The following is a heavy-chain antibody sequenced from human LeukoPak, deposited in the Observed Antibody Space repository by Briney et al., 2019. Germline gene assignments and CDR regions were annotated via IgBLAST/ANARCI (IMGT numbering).Heavy chain of an antibody. J-gene: IGHJ4*02. Sequence: PSETLSLTCTVSGGSVSSGSYYWSWIRQPPGKGLEWIGYIYYSGSTNYNPSLKSRVTISVDTSKNQFSLKLSSVTAADTAVYYCAKVLNSYYYDSSGSHWGQGTLVTVSS. CDR1: GGSVSSGSYY. V-gene: IGHV4-61*01. CDR2: IYYSGST. CDR3: AKVLNSYYYDSSGSH. D-gene: IGHD3-22*01.